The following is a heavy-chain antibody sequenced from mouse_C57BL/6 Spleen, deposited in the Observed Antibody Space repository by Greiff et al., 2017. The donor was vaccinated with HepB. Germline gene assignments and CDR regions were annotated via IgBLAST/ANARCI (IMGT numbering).Heavy chain of an antibody. CDR3: ARGGLLHYFDD. V-gene: IGHV3-6*01. J-gene: IGHJ2*01. D-gene: IGHD2-3*01. Sequence: EVHLVESGPGLVKPSQSLSLTCSVTGYSITSGYYWNWIRQFPGNKLEWMGYISYDGSNNYNPSLKNRISITRDTSKNQFFLKLNSVTTEDTATYYCARGGLLHYFDDWGQGTTLTVSS. CDR1: GYSITSGYY. CDR2: ISYDGSN.